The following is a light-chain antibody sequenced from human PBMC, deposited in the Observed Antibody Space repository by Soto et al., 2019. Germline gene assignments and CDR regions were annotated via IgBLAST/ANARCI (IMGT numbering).Light chain of an antibody. CDR3: QQYGSSPLT. V-gene: IGKV3-20*01. Sequence: ELVLTQSPGTLSLSPWDSATLSCRASQSVSGSYLAWYQQKTGQAPRILIYGESSRATGIPDRLSGSGSGTDLTLTISRLESEDFAVYYCQQYGSSPLTFGGGTKVDIK. J-gene: IGKJ4*01. CDR2: GES. CDR1: QSVSGSY.